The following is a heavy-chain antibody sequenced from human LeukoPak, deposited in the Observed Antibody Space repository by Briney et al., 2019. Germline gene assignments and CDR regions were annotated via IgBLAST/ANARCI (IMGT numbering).Heavy chain of an antibody. CDR3: ARDPRFGEFNDAFDI. Sequence: GASVKVSCKASGGTFSSYAISWVRQAPGKGLEWMGGIIHIFGTANYAQKFQGRVTITADESTSTAYMELSSLRSEDTAVYYCARDPRFGEFNDAFDIWGQGTMVTVSS. CDR2: IIHIFGTA. D-gene: IGHD3-10*01. J-gene: IGHJ3*02. V-gene: IGHV1-69*13. CDR1: GGTFSSYA.